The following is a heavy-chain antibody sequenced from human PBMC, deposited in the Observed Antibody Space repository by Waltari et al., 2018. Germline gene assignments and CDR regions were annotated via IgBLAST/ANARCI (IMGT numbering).Heavy chain of an antibody. Sequence: QVQLQESGQGLVTPSGTLSLTCAVSGASISGNYWWSWVRQSPEKGLEWIGQVYHSGKTHYNPSLQSRVTISVDKPKNQFSLNLNSVTAADTAVYYCAGDRAIGLFFDYWGRGTLVTVSS. J-gene: IGHJ4*02. CDR1: GASISGNYW. D-gene: IGHD2-2*01. CDR2: VYHSGKT. CDR3: AGDRAIGLFFDY. V-gene: IGHV4-4*02.